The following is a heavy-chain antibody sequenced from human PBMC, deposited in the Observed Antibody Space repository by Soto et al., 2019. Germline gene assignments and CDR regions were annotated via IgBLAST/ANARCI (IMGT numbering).Heavy chain of an antibody. V-gene: IGHV3-64D*06. CDR1: GFTFSSYA. Sequence: GGSLRLSCSASGFTFSSYAMHWVRQAPGKGLEYVSAISSNGGSTYYADSVKGRFTISRDNSKNTLYLQMSSLRAEDTAVYYFFTVISGYHYGMDFWCQGTSVTGSS. CDR3: FTVISGYHYGMDF. D-gene: IGHD3-16*01. CDR2: ISSNGGST. J-gene: IGHJ6*02.